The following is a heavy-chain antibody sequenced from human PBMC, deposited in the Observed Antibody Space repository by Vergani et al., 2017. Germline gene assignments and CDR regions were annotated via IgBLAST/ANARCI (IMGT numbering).Heavy chain of an antibody. CDR1: GFTFSSYA. Sequence: EVQLLESGGGLVQPGGSLRLSCAASGFTFSSYAMSWVRQAPGKGLGLFSAISGSGGSTYYADAVKGRFTISRDNSKNTLYLQMNSLRAEDTAVYYCAKDDPPFLIAAAGTFGYWGQGTLVTVSS. V-gene: IGHV3-23*01. CDR2: ISGSGGST. J-gene: IGHJ4*02. D-gene: IGHD6-13*01. CDR3: AKDDPPFLIAAAGTFGY.